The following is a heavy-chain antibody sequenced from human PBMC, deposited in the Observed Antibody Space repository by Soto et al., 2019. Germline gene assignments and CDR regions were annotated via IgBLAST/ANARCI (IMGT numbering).Heavy chain of an antibody. J-gene: IGHJ3*02. Sequence: GGSLRLSCTASGFTFSSYAMSWVRQAPGKGLEWVSGMGGSNGGSRCYPDSVKGRFTISRANSKNTLFLQRDSLRVDETALYYCAKRGRYDGNYSPFDIWGQGTMVTVSS. CDR2: MGGSNGGSR. CDR1: GFTFSSYA. CDR3: AKRGRYDGNYSPFDI. V-gene: IGHV3-23*01. D-gene: IGHD1-26*01.